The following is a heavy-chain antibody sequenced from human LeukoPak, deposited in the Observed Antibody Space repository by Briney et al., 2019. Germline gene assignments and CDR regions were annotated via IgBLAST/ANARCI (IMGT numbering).Heavy chain of an antibody. Sequence: SETLSLTCTVSGGSISSGGYYWSWIRQPPGKGLEWIGYIYHSGSTYYNPSLKSRVTISVDRSKNQFSLKLSSVTAADTAVYYCASYCGGDCYSSNYWGQGTLVTVSS. J-gene: IGHJ4*02. V-gene: IGHV4-30-2*01. CDR2: IYHSGST. CDR3: ASYCGGDCYSSNY. CDR1: GGSISSGGYY. D-gene: IGHD2-21*02.